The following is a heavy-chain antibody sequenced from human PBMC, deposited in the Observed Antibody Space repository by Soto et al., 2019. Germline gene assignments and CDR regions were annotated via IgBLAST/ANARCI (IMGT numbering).Heavy chain of an antibody. Sequence: SVKVSCKASGGNFFNYSITWVRQAPGQGLEWMGGIIPIPATTNYAQKFQGRVTITADASTSTAYMELSSLRSEDTAVYYCAREIGGFDYWGQGTLVTVSS. CDR2: IIPIPATT. CDR1: GGNFFNYS. D-gene: IGHD2-15*01. CDR3: AREIGGFDY. V-gene: IGHV1-69*13. J-gene: IGHJ4*02.